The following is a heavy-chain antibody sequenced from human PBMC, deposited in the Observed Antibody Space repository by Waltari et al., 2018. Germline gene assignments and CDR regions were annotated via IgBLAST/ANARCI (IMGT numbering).Heavy chain of an antibody. CDR3: ARVMAAAGTDAFDI. J-gene: IGHJ3*02. CDR2: INHSGSP. V-gene: IGHV4-34*01. Sequence: QVQLQQWGAGLLKPSETLSLTCAVYGGSFSGYYWSWIRQPPGKGLEWVGEINHSGSPNYNPSLKSRVTISVDTSKNQFSLKLSSVTAADTAVYYCARVMAAAGTDAFDIWGQGTMVTVSS. CDR1: GGSFSGYY. D-gene: IGHD6-13*01.